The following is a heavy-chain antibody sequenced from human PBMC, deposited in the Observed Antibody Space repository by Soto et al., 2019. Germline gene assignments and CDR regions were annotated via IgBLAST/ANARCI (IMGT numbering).Heavy chain of an antibody. D-gene: IGHD3-3*02. CDR2: IYGAGNT. J-gene: IGHJ6*02. CDR3: SISSSYSTDV. CDR1: GGSITSRFY. Sequence: QLQLQESGPGLVKPSETLSLSCTVSGGSITSRFYWGWIRQPPGEGLEWIGSIYGAGNTSYKPYLKGRVTISRDTPKNHVSQNLISVTASSTAVYYCSISSSYSTDVRGQGATVTFSS. V-gene: IGHV4-39*01.